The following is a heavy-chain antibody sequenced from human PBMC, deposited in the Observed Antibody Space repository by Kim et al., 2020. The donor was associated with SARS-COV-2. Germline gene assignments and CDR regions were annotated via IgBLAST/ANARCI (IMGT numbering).Heavy chain of an antibody. D-gene: IGHD3-22*01. CDR2: IIPIFGTA. CDR3: ARSGARGDYDSSGYYY. Sequence: SVKVSCKASGGTFSSYAISWVRQAPGQGLEWMGGIIPIFGTANYAQKFQGRVTITADESTSTAYMELSSLRSEDTAVYYCARSGARGDYDSSGYYYWGQGTLVTVSS. CDR1: GGTFSSYA. J-gene: IGHJ4*02. V-gene: IGHV1-69*13.